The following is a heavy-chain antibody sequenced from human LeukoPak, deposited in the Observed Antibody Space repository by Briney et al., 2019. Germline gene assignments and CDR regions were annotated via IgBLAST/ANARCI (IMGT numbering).Heavy chain of an antibody. J-gene: IGHJ5*02. CDR3: ARLFFCSSTSCYNNWFDP. V-gene: IGHV1-69*13. CDR1: GGTFSSYA. CDR2: IIPIFGTA. D-gene: IGHD2-2*02. Sequence: ASVKVSCKASGGTFSSYAISWVRQAPGQGLEWMGGIIPIFGTANYAQKFQGRVAITADESTSTAYMELSSLRSEDTAVYYCARLFFCSSTSCYNNWFDPWGQGTLVTVSS.